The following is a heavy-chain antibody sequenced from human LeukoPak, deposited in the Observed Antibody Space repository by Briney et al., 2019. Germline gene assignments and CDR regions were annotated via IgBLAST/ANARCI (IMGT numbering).Heavy chain of an antibody. CDR1: GGSFSGFY. CDR2: INQSGST. J-gene: IGHJ5*02. V-gene: IGHV4-34*01. Sequence: SETLSLTCAVSGGSFSGFYWSWIRQPPGKGLEWIGEINQSGSTNYNPSLKSRVSISLDTSKNQLSLKLSSVTAADTAVYYCARTRTFDAWGQGTLVTVSS. CDR3: ARTRTFDA.